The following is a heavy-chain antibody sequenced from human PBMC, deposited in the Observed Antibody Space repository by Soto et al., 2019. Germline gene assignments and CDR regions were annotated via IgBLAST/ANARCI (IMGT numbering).Heavy chain of an antibody. CDR2: IVVGSGNT. CDR1: GFTFTSSA. J-gene: IGHJ5*02. D-gene: IGHD4-17*01. V-gene: IGHV1-58*01. CDR3: AANLDPSGDYVLWFDP. Sequence: QMQLVQSGPEVKKPGTSVKVSCKASGFTFTSSAVQWVRQARGQRLEWIGWIVVGSGNTNYAQKFQERVTITRDMSTSTAYMELSSLRSEDTAVYYCAANLDPSGDYVLWFDPWGQGTLVTVSS.